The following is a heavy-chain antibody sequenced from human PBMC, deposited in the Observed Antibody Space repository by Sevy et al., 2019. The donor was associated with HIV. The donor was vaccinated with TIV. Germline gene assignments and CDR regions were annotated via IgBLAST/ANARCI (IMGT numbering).Heavy chain of an antibody. CDR3: ARDVSGGERLGQLSAYFDY. V-gene: IGHV3-30-3*01. D-gene: IGHD3-16*02. CDR2: ISFNGGNK. Sequence: GGSLRLSCAASGFPFTTYAVHWVRQAPGKGLEWLAVISFNGGNKFYAGSGRGRFTISRENSENTMYLQMNSLRVEDTAMYYCARDVSGGERLGQLSAYFDYWGQGTLVTVS. J-gene: IGHJ4*02. CDR1: GFPFTTYA.